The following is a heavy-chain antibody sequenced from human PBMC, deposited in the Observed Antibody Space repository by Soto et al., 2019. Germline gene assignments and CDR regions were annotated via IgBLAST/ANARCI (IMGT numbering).Heavy chain of an antibody. Sequence: ASVKVSCKAYGYTFTSYAMHLVRQAPGQRLEWMGWINAGNGNTKYSQKFQGRVTITRDTSASTAYMELSSLRSEDTAVYYCARGVAPYYFDYWGQGTLVTVSS. D-gene: IGHD2-15*01. CDR3: ARGVAPYYFDY. CDR2: INAGNGNT. CDR1: GYTFTSYA. V-gene: IGHV1-3*01. J-gene: IGHJ4*02.